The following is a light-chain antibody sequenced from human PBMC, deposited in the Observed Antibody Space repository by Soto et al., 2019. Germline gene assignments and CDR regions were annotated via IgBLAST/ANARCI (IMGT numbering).Light chain of an antibody. CDR2: DAS. V-gene: IGKV1-5*01. J-gene: IGKJ1*01. CDR1: QNVDHW. Sequence: DIPMTQSPSTLSASVGDRVTITCRASQNVDHWVAWYQQKPGKAPKFLIYDASVLEAGVPSRFSGSGSGTEFTLTISSLQPDDFATYYCQRYNSISRTFGQGTKVEMK. CDR3: QRYNSISRT.